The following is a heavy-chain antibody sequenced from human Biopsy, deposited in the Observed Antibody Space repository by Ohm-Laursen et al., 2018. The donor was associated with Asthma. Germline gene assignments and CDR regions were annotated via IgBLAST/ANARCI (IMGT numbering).Heavy chain of an antibody. J-gene: IGHJ6*02. D-gene: IGHD3-10*01. CDR1: GGSIRTTNQY. Sequence: PSVTLSLTCTVSGGSIRTTNQYWGWIRQPPGKGLEWIEDISHAGKLTYNPSLTSRVTMSLDTSKNQFSLKLNSVTTADTAVYYCARGPNYHGSGRAPIGMDVWGQGTTVTVSS. CDR2: ISHAGKL. CDR3: ARGPNYHGSGRAPIGMDV. V-gene: IGHV4-39*07.